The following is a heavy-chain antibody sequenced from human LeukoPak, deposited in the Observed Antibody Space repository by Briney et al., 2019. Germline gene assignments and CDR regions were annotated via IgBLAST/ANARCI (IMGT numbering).Heavy chain of an antibody. CDR3: ARKATGSYYSDY. V-gene: IGHV1-46*01. D-gene: IGHD3-10*01. CDR1: GYTFTNYF. J-gene: IGHJ4*02. CDR2: INPSSGST. Sequence: ASVKVSCKASGYTFTNYFMHWVRQAPGQGLEWMGIINPSSGSTTYAQKFQGRVTVTRVTSTNTVYMELSRLTSEDTAVYHCARKATGSYYSDYWGQGTLVTISS.